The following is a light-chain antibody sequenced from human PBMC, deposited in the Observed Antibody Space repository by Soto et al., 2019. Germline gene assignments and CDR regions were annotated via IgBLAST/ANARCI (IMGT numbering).Light chain of an antibody. J-gene: IGKJ4*01. Sequence: IVMTQSPATLSVSPGERATLSCRASQSLSSNLAWYQQKPGQAPRLLSYSASTRATGIPARFSGSGSGTEFTLTISSLQSEDFAVYYCQQFNNWPLTFGGGTKVEIK. V-gene: IGKV3-15*01. CDR3: QQFNNWPLT. CDR1: QSLSSN. CDR2: SAS.